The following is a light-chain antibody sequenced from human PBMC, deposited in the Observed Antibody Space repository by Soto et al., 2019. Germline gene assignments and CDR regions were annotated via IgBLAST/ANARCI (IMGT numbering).Light chain of an antibody. V-gene: IGLV2-14*03. J-gene: IGLJ1*01. Sequence: QSALTQPASVSGSPGQSITISCTGTSSDVGHYNYVSWYQQHPGKAPKLMIYDVSNRPSGVSNRFSGSKSGNTASLTISGLQAEDEADYYCSSYTISTTEVFGTGTQLTVL. CDR1: SSDVGHYNY. CDR2: DVS. CDR3: SSYTISTTEV.